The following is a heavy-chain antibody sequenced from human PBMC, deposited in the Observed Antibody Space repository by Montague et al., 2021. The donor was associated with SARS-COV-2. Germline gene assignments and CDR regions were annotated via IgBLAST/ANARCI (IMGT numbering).Heavy chain of an antibody. CDR3: ARDGGFYGSVGFSL. Sequence: SETLSLTCTVSGGSIRSYSWSWIRQPAAKGLDWIGRTYASGGTIYSPSLRSRVSMSVDASKNQFSFILTSVTAADTGVYFCARDGGFYGSVGFSLWGQGTLVTVSS. J-gene: IGHJ4*02. V-gene: IGHV4-4*07. CDR1: GGSIRSYS. D-gene: IGHD3-10*01. CDR2: TYASGGT.